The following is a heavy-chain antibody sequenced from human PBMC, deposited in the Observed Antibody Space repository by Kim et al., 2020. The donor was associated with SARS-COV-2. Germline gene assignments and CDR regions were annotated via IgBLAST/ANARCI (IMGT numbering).Heavy chain of an antibody. J-gene: IGHJ4*02. D-gene: IGHD4-17*01. CDR1: GFTFSSYA. V-gene: IGHV3-30*04. CDR2: ISYDGSNK. CDR3: ARGYGDYEHYFDY. Sequence: GGSLRLSCAASGFTFSSYAMHWVRQAPGKGLEWVAVISYDGSNKYYADSVKGRFTISRDNSKNTLYLQMNSLRAEDTAVYYCARGYGDYEHYFDYWGQGT.